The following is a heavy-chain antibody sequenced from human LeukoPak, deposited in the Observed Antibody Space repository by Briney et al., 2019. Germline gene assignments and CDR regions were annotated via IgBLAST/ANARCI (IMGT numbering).Heavy chain of an antibody. CDR1: EFTFSSYW. Sequence: GGSLRLSCAASEFTFSSYWMSWVRQAPGKGLEWVANIKQDGSEKNYVDSVKGRFTISRDNAKKSLYLQMNSLRAEDTAVYYCAPYYYDSSGYPRWVDYWGQGTLVTVSS. CDR2: IKQDGSEK. V-gene: IGHV3-7*01. CDR3: APYYYDSSGYPRWVDY. J-gene: IGHJ4*02. D-gene: IGHD3-22*01.